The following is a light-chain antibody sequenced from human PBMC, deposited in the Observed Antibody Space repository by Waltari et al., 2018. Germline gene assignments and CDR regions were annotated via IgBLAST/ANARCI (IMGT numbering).Light chain of an antibody. CDR3: CSYAGPYTLII. CDR1: SSDVGGYNY. Sequence: QSALTQPRSVSGSPAQSVTISCTGTSSDVGGYNYVSCYQQHPGNAPKLIIYDVTKRPSGVPDRFSGSKSGNTASLTISGLQAEDEADYYCCSYAGPYTLIIFGGGTKLTVV. V-gene: IGLV2-11*01. J-gene: IGLJ2*01. CDR2: DVT.